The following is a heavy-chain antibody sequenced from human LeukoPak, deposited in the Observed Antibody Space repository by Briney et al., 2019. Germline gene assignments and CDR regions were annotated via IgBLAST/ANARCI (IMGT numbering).Heavy chain of an antibody. CDR3: VRRYRGFFAY. J-gene: IGHJ4*02. D-gene: IGHD3-16*02. CDR1: GGSLSSYF. Sequence: SETLSLTCTVSGGSLSSYFWSCIRLPPGKGLEWIGYIYSSGSTNYNPSLKSRVTISVDTSKRQFSLKVNSVTAADTAVYYCVRRYRGFFAYWGQGILVTVSS. V-gene: IGHV4-59*01. CDR2: IYSSGST.